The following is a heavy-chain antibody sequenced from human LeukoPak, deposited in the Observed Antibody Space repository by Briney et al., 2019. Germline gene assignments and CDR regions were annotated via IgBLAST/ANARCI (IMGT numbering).Heavy chain of an antibody. CDR3: AREGGRAVPGRLEQ. CDR1: GINFRSSG. V-gene: IGHV3-30*02. CDR2: IQNDGSDK. D-gene: IGHD6-13*01. Sequence: PGGSLRLSCAASGINFRSSGMHWVRQAPGKGLEWVTFIQNDGSDKYYAASVKGRFTISRDNSKNTVYLHMASLRADDTALYYCAREGGRAVPGRLEQWGQGTRVTVAS. J-gene: IGHJ4*02.